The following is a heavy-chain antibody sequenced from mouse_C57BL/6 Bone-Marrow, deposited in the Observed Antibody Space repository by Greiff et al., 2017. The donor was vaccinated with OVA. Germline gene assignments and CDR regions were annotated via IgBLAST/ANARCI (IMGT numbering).Heavy chain of an antibody. D-gene: IGHD2-3*01. CDR3: ARGDGYYVLFDY. CDR1: GYTFTDYN. CDR2: INPNNGGT. J-gene: IGHJ2*01. Sequence: DVQLVESGPELVKPGASVKIPCKASGYTFTDYNMDWVKQSHGKSLEWIGDINPNNGGTIYNQKFKGKATLTVDKSSSTAYMELRSLTSEDTAVYYCARGDGYYVLFDYWGQGTTLTVSS. V-gene: IGHV1-18*01.